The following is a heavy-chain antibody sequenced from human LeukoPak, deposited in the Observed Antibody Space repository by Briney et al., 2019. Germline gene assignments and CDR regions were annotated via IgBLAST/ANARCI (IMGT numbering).Heavy chain of an antibody. J-gene: IGHJ4*02. V-gene: IGHV3-53*01. CDR1: GFTVSSNY. CDR2: IYSGGST. D-gene: IGHD3-16*01. Sequence: GGSLRLSCAASGFTVSSNYMSWVRQAPGKGLEWVSVIYSGGSTYYPDSVKGRFTISRDNSKNTLYLQMNSLRAEDTAVYYCARADYDYVWGSYGFDYWGQGTLVTVSS. CDR3: ARADYDYVWGSYGFDY.